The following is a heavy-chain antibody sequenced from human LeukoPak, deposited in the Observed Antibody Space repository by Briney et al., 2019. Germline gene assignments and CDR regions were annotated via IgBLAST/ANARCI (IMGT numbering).Heavy chain of an antibody. CDR1: GFTVSSNY. CDR3: AKGGLGYCTNGVCYTGNFDY. D-gene: IGHD2-8*01. V-gene: IGHV3-53*05. CDR2: IYSGGST. Sequence: GGSLRLSCAASGFTVSSNYMSWVRRAPGKGLEWVSVIYSGGSTYYADSVKGRFTISRDNAKNSLYLQMNRLRAEDTALYYCAKGGLGYCTNGVCYTGNFDYWGQGTLVTVSS. J-gene: IGHJ4*02.